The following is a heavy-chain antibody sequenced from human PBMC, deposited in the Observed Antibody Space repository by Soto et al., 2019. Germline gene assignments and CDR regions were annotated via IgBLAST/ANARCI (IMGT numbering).Heavy chain of an antibody. CDR3: ARGLGPPAADY. Sequence: SETLSLTCTVYGGSISSYYWSWIRQPPGKGLEWIGYIYYSGGTNYNPSLKSRVTISVDTSKNQFSLKLSSVTAADTAVYYCARGLGPPAADYWGQGTLVTVSS. V-gene: IGHV4-59*01. D-gene: IGHD3-22*01. CDR2: IYYSGGT. CDR1: GGSISSYY. J-gene: IGHJ4*02.